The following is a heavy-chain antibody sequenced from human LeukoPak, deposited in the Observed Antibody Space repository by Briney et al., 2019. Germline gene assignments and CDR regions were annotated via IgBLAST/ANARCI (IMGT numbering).Heavy chain of an antibody. D-gene: IGHD2-2*01. J-gene: IGHJ4*02. CDR2: IYTSGST. CDR1: GGSISSYY. V-gene: IGHV4-4*07. Sequence: SETLSLTCTVSGGSISSYYWSWIRQPAGKGLEWIGRIYTSGSTNYNPSLKSRVTISVDTSKNQFSLKLSSVTAADTAVYYCARAGVYCSSTSCSRAVTVRPFDYWGQGTLVTVSS. CDR3: ARAGVYCSSTSCSRAVTVRPFDY.